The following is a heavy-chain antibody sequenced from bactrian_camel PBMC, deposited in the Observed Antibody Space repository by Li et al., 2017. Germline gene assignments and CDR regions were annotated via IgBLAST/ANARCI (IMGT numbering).Heavy chain of an antibody. D-gene: IGHD2*01. V-gene: IGHV3S63*01. Sequence: HVQLVESGGGSVQAGGSLRLSCTASGFTEFTFDGANMGWYRQAPGKGGEGVALVYTGGGTLYGDTVRGRFTISQDNAKNTVYLQMNSLKPEDTAMYYCAARGPYCYTKLSVRDFTYWGQGTQVTVS. CDR1: GFTEFTFDG. J-gene: IGHJ6*01. CDR2: YTGGGT. CDR3: AARGPYCYTKLSVRDFTY.